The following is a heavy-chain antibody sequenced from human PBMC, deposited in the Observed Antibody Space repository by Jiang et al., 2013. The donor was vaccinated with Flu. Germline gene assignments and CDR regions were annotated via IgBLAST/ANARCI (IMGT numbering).Heavy chain of an antibody. D-gene: IGHD4-11*01. CDR2: LLQWEN. V-gene: IGHV4-31*02. Sequence: GDSISSGAHYWSWIRQRPRGGPGVDWVHLLQWENQLQPSLKSRVTISVDTSENQFSLRVSSVTAADTAVYYCARVGGYSNYLDYWGQGTLVTVSS. J-gene: IGHJ4*02. CDR3: ARVGGYSNYLDY. CDR1: GDSISSGAHY.